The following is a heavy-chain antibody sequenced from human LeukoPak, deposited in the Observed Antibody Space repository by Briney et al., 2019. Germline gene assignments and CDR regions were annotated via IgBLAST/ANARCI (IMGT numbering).Heavy chain of an antibody. V-gene: IGHV1-18*01. CDR3: ARDQGNCYGSGSSRLVDP. Sequence: GASVKVSCKASGYTFTSYGISWVRQAPGQGLEWMGWISAYNGNTNYAQKLQGRVNMTTDTSTSTAYMELRSLRSDDTAVYYCARDQGNCYGSGSSRLVDPWGQGTLVTVSS. CDR2: ISAYNGNT. J-gene: IGHJ5*02. CDR1: GYTFTSYG. D-gene: IGHD3-10*01.